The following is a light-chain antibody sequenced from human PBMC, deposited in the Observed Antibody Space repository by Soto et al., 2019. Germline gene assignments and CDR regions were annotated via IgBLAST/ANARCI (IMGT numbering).Light chain of an antibody. CDR3: LQHNNYPRV. CDR2: AAS. Sequence: DIQMSQSPSSLSASIGDRGTITCRASQGIGKDLGWYQQKPGEAPRRLIYAASSLQSGVPSRFSGSGSGTEVTLTINSLQPDDFATYYCLQHNNYPRVFGQGTKVEVK. CDR1: QGIGKD. J-gene: IGKJ1*01. V-gene: IGKV1-17*01.